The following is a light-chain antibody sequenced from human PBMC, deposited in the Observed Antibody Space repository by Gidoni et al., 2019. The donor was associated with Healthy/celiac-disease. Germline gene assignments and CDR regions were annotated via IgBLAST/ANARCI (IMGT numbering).Light chain of an antibody. CDR3: CSYAGSSTFKV. CDR1: SSDVGSYNL. CDR2: EGS. Sequence: QSALTPPASVSGSTGQSITISCTGTSSDVGSYNLVSWYQQHPGKAPKLMIYEGSKRPSGVSNRFSGSKSGNTASLTISGLQAEDEADYYCCSYAGSSTFKVFGGGTKLTVL. J-gene: IGLJ2*01. V-gene: IGLV2-23*03.